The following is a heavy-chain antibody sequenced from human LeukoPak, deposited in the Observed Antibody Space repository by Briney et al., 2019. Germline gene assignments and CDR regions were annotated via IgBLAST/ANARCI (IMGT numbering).Heavy chain of an antibody. CDR3: AKDYSKTSYYGSGTYYRPNWFDP. CDR2: IRSDGSNK. CDR1: GFTFSSYG. J-gene: IGHJ5*02. V-gene: IGHV3-30*02. D-gene: IGHD3-10*01. Sequence: GGSLRLSCAASGFTFSSYGMHWARQAPGKGLEWVAFIRSDGSNKYYADSVKGRFTISRDNSKNTLYLQMNSLRPEDTAVYYCAKDYSKTSYYGSGTYYRPNWFDPWGQGTLVIVSS.